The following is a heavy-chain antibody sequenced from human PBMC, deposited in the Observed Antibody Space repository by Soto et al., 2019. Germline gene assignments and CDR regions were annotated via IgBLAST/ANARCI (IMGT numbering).Heavy chain of an antibody. Sequence: EVQLLESGGGLVQPGGSLRLSCAASGFTFSSYAMSWVRQAPGKGLGWVSAISGSGGSTYYAAYVKGRFTIARANSKNTLYLQMNSLRAEDTGVYYCAKDRPWILRGGGMDVWGQGTTVTVSS. D-gene: IGHD5-12*01. CDR3: AKDRPWILRGGGMDV. J-gene: IGHJ6*02. CDR1: GFTFSSYA. V-gene: IGHV3-23*01. CDR2: ISGSGGST.